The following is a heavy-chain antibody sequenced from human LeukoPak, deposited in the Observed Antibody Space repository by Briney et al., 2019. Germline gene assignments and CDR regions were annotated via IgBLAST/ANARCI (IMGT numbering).Heavy chain of an antibody. CDR1: GFTFSSYA. J-gene: IGHJ6*02. V-gene: IGHV3-23*01. D-gene: IGHD3-3*01. Sequence: GGSLRLSCVASGFTFSSYAMSWVRQTPGKGLEWVSAISGSGGSTYYADSVKGRFTISRDNSKNTLFLQMNSLRAGDTAPYYCAKSVAIYFYYGLDAWGQGTTVTVSS. CDR2: ISGSGGST. CDR3: AKSVAIYFYYGLDA.